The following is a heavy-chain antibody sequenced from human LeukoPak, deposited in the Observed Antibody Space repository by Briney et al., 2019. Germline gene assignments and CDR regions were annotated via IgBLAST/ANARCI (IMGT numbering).Heavy chain of an antibody. CDR2: ISGSGGST. V-gene: IGHV3-23*01. CDR1: GFTFSSYA. D-gene: IGHD4-17*01. CDR3: AKGPPLGVTTCWFDP. Sequence: GGSLRPSCAASGFTFSSYAMSWVRQAPGKGLEWVSAISGSGGSTYYADSVKGRFTISRDNSKNTLYLQMNSLRAEDTAVYYCAKGPPLGVTTCWFDPWGQGTLVTVSS. J-gene: IGHJ5*02.